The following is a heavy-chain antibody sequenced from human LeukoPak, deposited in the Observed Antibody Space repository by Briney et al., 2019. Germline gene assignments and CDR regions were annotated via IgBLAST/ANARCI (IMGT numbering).Heavy chain of an antibody. CDR2: IIPIFGTA. CDR3: ARVTGYYGYFDI. Sequence: SVKVSCKASGGTFSSYAISWVRQAPGQGLEWMGGIIPIFGTANYAQKFQGRVTITADESTSTAYMGLSSLRSEDTAVYYCARVTGYYGYFDIWGQGTMVTVSS. J-gene: IGHJ3*02. V-gene: IGHV1-69*13. CDR1: GGTFSSYA. D-gene: IGHD3-10*01.